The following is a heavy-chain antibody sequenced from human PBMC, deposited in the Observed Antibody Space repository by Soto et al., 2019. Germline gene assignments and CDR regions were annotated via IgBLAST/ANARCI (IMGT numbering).Heavy chain of an antibody. Sequence: SETLSLTCTVSGGSISNYYWSWIRQPPGKGLEWIGYIYYSGSTNYNPSLNSRVTISVDTSKKQFSLNLSSVTAADTAVYYCARVKNVDAAMVPPYYYYGMDVWSQGTTVTVSS. CDR1: GGSISNYY. D-gene: IGHD5-18*01. J-gene: IGHJ6*02. V-gene: IGHV4-59*08. CDR3: ARVKNVDAAMVPPYYYYGMDV. CDR2: IYYSGST.